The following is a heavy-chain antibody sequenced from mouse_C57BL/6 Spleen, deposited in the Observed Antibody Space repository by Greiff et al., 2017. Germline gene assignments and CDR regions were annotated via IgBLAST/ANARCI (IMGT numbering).Heavy chain of an antibody. CDR2: INPSSGYT. D-gene: IGHD1-1*01. CDR1: GYTFTSYW. CDR3: ARSIITTVVATGAMDY. V-gene: IGHV1-7*01. Sequence: QVQLQQSGAELAQPGASVKLSCKASGYTFTSYWMHWVKQRPGQGLEWIGYINPSSGYTKYNQKFKDKATLTADKSSSTAYMQLSSLTYEDSAVXYCARSIITTVVATGAMDYWGQGTSVTVSS. J-gene: IGHJ4*01.